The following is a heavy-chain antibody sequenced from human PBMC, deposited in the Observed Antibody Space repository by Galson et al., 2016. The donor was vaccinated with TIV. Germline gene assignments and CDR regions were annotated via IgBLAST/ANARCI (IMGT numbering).Heavy chain of an antibody. CDR2: ISFDGSNE. Sequence: SLRLSCAASGFTFSYPGMHWVRQAPGKGLEWVAVISFDGSNEYYADSVKGRFTISRDNSKNTQHPQMNSLRSEDTAVYYCAKAITVYCAGDCSTFDYWGHGTLVTVSS. J-gene: IGHJ4*01. CDR3: AKAITVYCAGDCSTFDY. CDR1: GFTFSYPG. D-gene: IGHD2-21*02. V-gene: IGHV3-30*18.